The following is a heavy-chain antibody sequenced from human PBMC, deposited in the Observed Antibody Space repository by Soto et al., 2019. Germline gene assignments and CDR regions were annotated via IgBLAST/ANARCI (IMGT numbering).Heavy chain of an antibody. D-gene: IGHD1-26*01. CDR2: IYYSGGT. Sequence: PSETLSLTCTVSGGSVSSGSYYWSWIRQPPGKGLEWIGYIYYSGGTNYNPSLKSRVTISVDTSKNQFSLKLSSVTAADTAVYYCARDGTFESGSYYENWFDPWGQGTLVTVSS. CDR1: GGSVSSGSYY. J-gene: IGHJ5*02. V-gene: IGHV4-61*01. CDR3: ARDGTFESGSYYENWFDP.